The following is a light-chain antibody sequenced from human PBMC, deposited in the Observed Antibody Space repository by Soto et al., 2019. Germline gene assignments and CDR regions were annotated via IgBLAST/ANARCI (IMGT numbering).Light chain of an antibody. Sequence: QSALTQPPSASGSLGQSVTISCTGTSSDVGAYNYVSWYQQHTGKAPKLMIYEVTRRPSGVPDRFSGSKSGNTASLNVSGLQAEDEAEYYCCSYADNTDYVFGTGTKVTVL. V-gene: IGLV2-8*01. CDR1: SSDVGAYNY. J-gene: IGLJ1*01. CDR2: EVT. CDR3: CSYADNTDYV.